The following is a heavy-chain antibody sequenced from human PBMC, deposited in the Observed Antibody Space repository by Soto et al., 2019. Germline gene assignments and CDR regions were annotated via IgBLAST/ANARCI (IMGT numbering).Heavy chain of an antibody. CDR1: GFIFSSYA. CDR3: ARDSEWLTNYYYYGMDV. D-gene: IGHD6-19*01. J-gene: IGHJ6*02. CDR2: ISYDGSNK. Sequence: QVQLVESGGGVVQPGRSLRLSCAASGFIFSSYAMHWVRQAPGKGLEWVAVISYDGSNKYYADSVKGRFTISRDNSKNTLYLQMNSLRAEDTAVYYCARDSEWLTNYYYYGMDVWGQGTTVTVSS. V-gene: IGHV3-30-3*01.